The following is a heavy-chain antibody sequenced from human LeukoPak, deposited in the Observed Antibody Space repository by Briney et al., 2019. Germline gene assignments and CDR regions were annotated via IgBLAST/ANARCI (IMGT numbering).Heavy chain of an antibody. CDR2: IYYSGST. J-gene: IGHJ4*02. Sequence: PSETLSLTCTVSGGSISSYYWSWIRQPAGKGLEWIGSIYYSGSTYYNPSLKSRVTISVDTSKNQFSLKPSSVTAADTAVYYCARQSHSSGSDAYFDYWGQGTLVTVSS. CDR1: GGSISSYY. V-gene: IGHV4-59*08. CDR3: ARQSHSSGSDAYFDY. D-gene: IGHD3-22*01.